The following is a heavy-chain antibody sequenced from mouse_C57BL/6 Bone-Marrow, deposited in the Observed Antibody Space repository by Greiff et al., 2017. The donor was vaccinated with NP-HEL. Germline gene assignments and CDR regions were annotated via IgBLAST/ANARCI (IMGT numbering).Heavy chain of an antibody. CDR1: GYAFSSSW. V-gene: IGHV1-82*01. D-gene: IGHD1-1*01. CDR3: ALITTVVEGY. J-gene: IGHJ2*01. Sequence: QVQLKESGPELVKPGASVKISCKASGYAFSSSWMNWVKQRPGKGLEWIGRIYPGDGDTNYNGKFKGKATLTADKSSSTAYMQLSSLTSEDSAVYFCALITTVVEGYWGQGTTLTVSS. CDR2: IYPGDGDT.